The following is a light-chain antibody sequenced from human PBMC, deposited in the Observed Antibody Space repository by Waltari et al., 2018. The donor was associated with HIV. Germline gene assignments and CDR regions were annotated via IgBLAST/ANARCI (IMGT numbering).Light chain of an antibody. CDR2: STN. CDR3: VLYMGSGIWV. V-gene: IGLV8-61*01. J-gene: IGLJ3*02. CDR1: SGSVSSSYY. Sequence: QAVVTQEPSFSVSPGGTVTRTCGLSSGSVSSSYYPSWYQQTPGQAPRTLIYSTNSRSSGVPDRFSGSILGNQAALTITGAQADDESDYYCVLYMGSGIWVFGGGTKVTVL.